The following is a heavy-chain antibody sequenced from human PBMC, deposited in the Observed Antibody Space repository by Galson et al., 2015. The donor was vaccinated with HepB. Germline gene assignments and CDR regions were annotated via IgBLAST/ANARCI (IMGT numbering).Heavy chain of an antibody. Sequence: SLRLSCAASGFSFSSHSMCWVRQAPGKGLEWVAYISAGSTGRYYGASVKGRFTISRDNAKNSVYLHMNNLRAEDTAVYYCARNPASYDYYNMDAWGRGTTVTVSS. J-gene: IGHJ6*02. V-gene: IGHV3-48*01. CDR2: ISAGSTGR. CDR3: ARNPASYDYYNMDA. D-gene: IGHD6-25*01. CDR1: GFSFSSHS.